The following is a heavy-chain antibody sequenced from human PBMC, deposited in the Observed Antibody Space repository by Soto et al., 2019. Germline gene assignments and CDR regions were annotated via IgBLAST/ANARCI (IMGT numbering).Heavy chain of an antibody. D-gene: IGHD3-9*01. V-gene: IGHV1-46*03. CDR2: INPSGGST. CDR3: ARDGTYYDILTGYDPGYYFDY. CDR1: GYTFTSYY. Sequence: ASVKVSCKASGYTFTSYYMHWVRQAPGQGLEWMGIINPSGGSTSYAQKFQGRVTMTRDTSTSTVYMELSSLRSEDTAVYYCARDGTYYDILTGYDPGYYFDYWGQGTLVTVSS. J-gene: IGHJ4*02.